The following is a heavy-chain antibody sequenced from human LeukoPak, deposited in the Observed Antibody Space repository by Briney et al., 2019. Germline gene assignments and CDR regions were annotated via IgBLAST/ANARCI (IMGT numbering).Heavy chain of an antibody. CDR3: ARGTDYYDVDV. CDR2: FYTSGST. V-gene: IGHV4-4*07. CDR1: GGSISSYY. J-gene: IGHJ6*02. Sequence: RPSETLSLTCTVSGGSISSYYWSWIRQPAGKGLEWLGRFYTSGSTHSNPSLKSRVTMSVDTSKNQFSLKLRSVTAADTAVYYCARGTDYYDVDVWGQGTTVTVSS.